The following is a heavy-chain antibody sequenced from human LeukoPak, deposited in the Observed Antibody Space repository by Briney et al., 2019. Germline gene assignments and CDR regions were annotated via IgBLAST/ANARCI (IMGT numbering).Heavy chain of an antibody. D-gene: IGHD2-8*01. CDR1: GGSVSSSSYY. V-gene: IGHV4-39*01. Sequence: SETLSLTCTVSGGSVSSSSYYWGWIRQPPGKGLGWIGSIYYSGSTYYNPSLKSRVTISVDTSKNQFSLKLSSVTAADTAVYYCARLLNAVYASDYWGQGTLVTVSS. J-gene: IGHJ4*02. CDR3: ARLLNAVYASDY. CDR2: IYYSGST.